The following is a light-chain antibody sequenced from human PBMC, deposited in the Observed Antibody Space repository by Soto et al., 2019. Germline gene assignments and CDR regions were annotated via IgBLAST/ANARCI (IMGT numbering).Light chain of an antibody. J-gene: IGKJ1*01. Sequence: DIQMTQSPSSLSASVGDRVTITCRASQPISYYLNWYQQKPGKAPKLLIYAASSLPSGVPSRFSGSGSGTDFTLTISSLQPEDFATYYCQQSYSTPRTFGQGTKVEIK. V-gene: IGKV1-39*01. CDR3: QQSYSTPRT. CDR1: QPISYY. CDR2: AAS.